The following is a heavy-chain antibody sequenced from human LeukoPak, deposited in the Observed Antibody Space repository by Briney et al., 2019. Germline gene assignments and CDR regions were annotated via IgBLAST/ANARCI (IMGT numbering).Heavy chain of an antibody. J-gene: IGHJ4*02. CDR2: IYYSGST. CDR1: GGSISSGDYY. Sequence: SETLSLTCTVSGGSISSGDYYWSWIRQPPGKGLEWIGYIYYSGSTYYNPSLKSRVTISVDTSKNQFSLKLSSVTAADTAVYYCARGNRPSYCSSPSCSKSYYFHYWGQGTLVTVSS. CDR3: ARGNRPSYCSSPSCSKSYYFHY. D-gene: IGHD2-2*01. V-gene: IGHV4-30-4*01.